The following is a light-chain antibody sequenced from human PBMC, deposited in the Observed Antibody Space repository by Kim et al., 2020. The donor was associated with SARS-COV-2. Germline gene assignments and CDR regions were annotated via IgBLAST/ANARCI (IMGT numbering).Light chain of an antibody. Sequence: ASVGAEVTTPSRRSRGLISNLAWYQQQPGNAPRLLIFAAATLESGVPSRFIGRGSCTEYSLATNSLQPEDFATYYCQQIDSFPLTFGGGTQVEIK. V-gene: IGKV1-9*01. CDR2: AAA. J-gene: IGKJ4*01. CDR3: QQIDSFPLT. CDR1: RGLISN.